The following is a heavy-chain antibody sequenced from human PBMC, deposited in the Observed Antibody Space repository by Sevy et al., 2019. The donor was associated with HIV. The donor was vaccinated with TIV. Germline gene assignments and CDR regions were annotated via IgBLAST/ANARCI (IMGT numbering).Heavy chain of an antibody. V-gene: IGHV3-7*01. D-gene: IGHD2-2*01. CDR1: GFTFSSYW. CDR3: ARSSNGALDY. CDR2: IKEDGNEE. J-gene: IGHJ4*02. Sequence: GGSLRLSCAASGFTFSSYWMSWVRQAPGKGLEWVAYIKEDGNEENYVDSVKGRFTISRDNAKNSLYLQMNSLRAEDTAVYYCARSSNGALDYWGQGTLVTVSS.